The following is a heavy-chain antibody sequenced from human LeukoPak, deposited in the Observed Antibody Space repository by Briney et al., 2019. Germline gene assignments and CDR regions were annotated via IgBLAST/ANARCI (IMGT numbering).Heavy chain of an antibody. V-gene: IGHV3-23*01. CDR1: GFTFSSYA. Sequence: GGSLRLSCAASGFTFSSYAMSWVRQAPGKGLEWVSGISGSGGSTFYADSVKGRFTISRDNSKNTVYLQMNSLRAEDTAVFYCAKARRQYYYETSGDAFDICGQGTMVTVSS. CDR3: AKARRQYYYETSGDAFDI. J-gene: IGHJ3*02. CDR2: ISGSGGST. D-gene: IGHD3-22*01.